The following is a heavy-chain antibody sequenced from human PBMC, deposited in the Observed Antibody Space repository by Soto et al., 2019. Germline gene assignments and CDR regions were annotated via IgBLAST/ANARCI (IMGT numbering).Heavy chain of an antibody. D-gene: IGHD2-15*01. CDR3: ASRASYCSGGSCYRKYFQH. CDR1: GFTFSSYA. V-gene: IGHV3-23*01. CDR2: ISGSGGST. J-gene: IGHJ1*01. Sequence: PGGSLRLSCAASGFTFSSYAMSWVRQAPGKGLEWVSAISGSGGSTYYADSVKGRFTISRDNSKNTLYLQMNSLRAEDTAVYYCASRASYCSGGSCYRKYFQHWGQGTLVTVSS.